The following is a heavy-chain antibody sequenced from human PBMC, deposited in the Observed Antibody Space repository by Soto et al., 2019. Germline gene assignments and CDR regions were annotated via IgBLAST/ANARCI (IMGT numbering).Heavy chain of an antibody. Sequence: GGSLRLSCAASGLTFSNFAMSWVRQAPGKGQEWVSAISGGGAVTFYADSVKGRFIISRDNSKNTGSLQMNSLRAEATAIYYCAKGGHYSVFDIWGQGTMVTVSS. CDR2: ISGGGAVT. CDR3: AKGGHYSVFDI. J-gene: IGHJ3*02. D-gene: IGHD4-4*01. CDR1: GLTFSNFA. V-gene: IGHV3-23*01.